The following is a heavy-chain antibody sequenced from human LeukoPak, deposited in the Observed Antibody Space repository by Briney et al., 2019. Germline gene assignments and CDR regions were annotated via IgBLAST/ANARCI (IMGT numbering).Heavy chain of an antibody. Sequence: SVKVSCKASGYTFTSYDINWVRQATGQGLEWMGRIIPTLGIGNYAQKFQGRVTITADKSTSTAYMELSSLRSEDTAVYYCARDRGDYYDSSGYYYVSYWGQGTLVTVSS. V-gene: IGHV1-69*04. J-gene: IGHJ4*02. CDR1: GYTFTSYD. CDR2: IIPTLGIG. CDR3: ARDRGDYYDSSGYYYVSY. D-gene: IGHD3-22*01.